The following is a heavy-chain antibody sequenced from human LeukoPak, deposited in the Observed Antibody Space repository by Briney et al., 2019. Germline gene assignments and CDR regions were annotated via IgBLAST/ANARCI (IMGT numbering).Heavy chain of an antibody. J-gene: IGHJ4*02. D-gene: IGHD5-18*01. CDR3: ASADRAMDTAYFDY. CDR1: GFTFSSYA. CDR2: ISGSGGST. V-gene: IGHV3-23*01. Sequence: GGSLRLSCAASGFTFSSYAMSWVRQAPGKGLEWVSAISGSGGSTYYADSVKGRFTISRDNSKNTLYLQMNSLRAEDTAVYYCASADRAMDTAYFDYWGQGTLVIVSS.